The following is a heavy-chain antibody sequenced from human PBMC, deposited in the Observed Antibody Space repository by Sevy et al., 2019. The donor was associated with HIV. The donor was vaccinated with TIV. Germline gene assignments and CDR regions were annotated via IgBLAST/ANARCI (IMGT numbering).Heavy chain of an antibody. D-gene: IGHD6-13*01. CDR3: AKDRGSSWYGLFV. CDR2: ISFDGRNK. J-gene: IGHJ4*02. CDR1: GFTFSSYG. Sequence: GGSLRLSCAASGFTFSSYGMHWVRQAPGKGLEWVVVISFDGRNKYYADSVKDRFTISRDNSKNTLYLEVNSLRAEDTAVYYCAKDRGSSWYGLFVWGQGTLVTVSS. V-gene: IGHV3-30*18.